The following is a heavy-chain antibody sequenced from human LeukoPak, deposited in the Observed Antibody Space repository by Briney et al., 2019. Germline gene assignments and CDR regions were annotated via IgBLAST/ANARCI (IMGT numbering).Heavy chain of an antibody. Sequence: SETLSLTCTVAGGSISSYHWSWIRQPPGKGLEWIGDIYYIRSTNYNPSLKSPVTISVDTSKNQFSLRLNSVTAADTAVYYCARHSGPYSSSSSFDYWGQGILVTVSS. D-gene: IGHD6-6*01. CDR3: ARHSGPYSSSSSFDY. CDR1: GGSISSYH. CDR2: IYYIRST. V-gene: IGHV4-59*08. J-gene: IGHJ4*02.